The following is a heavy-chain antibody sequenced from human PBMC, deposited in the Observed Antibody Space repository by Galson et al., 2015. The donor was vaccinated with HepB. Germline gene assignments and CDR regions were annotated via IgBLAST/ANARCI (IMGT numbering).Heavy chain of an antibody. CDR2: IIPILGIA. CDR3: ARTSYYYDSSGYFDY. CDR1: GGTFSSYT. V-gene: IGHV1-69*02. D-gene: IGHD3-22*01. J-gene: IGHJ4*02. Sequence: SVKVSCKASGGTFSSYTISWVRQAPGQGLEWMGRIIPILGIANYAQKFQGRVTITADKSTSTAYMELSSLRSEDTAVYYCARTSYYYDSSGYFDYWGQGTLVTVSS.